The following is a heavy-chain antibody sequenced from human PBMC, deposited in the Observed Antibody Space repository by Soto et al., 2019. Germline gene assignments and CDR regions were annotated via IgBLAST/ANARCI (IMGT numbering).Heavy chain of an antibody. D-gene: IGHD3-16*02. V-gene: IGHV3-66*01. J-gene: IGHJ6*02. CDR2: IYSGGST. Sequence: EVQLVESGGGLVQPGGSLRLSCAASGFTVSSNYMSWVRQAPGKGLEWVSVIYSGGSTYYADSVKGRFTISRDNSKNTLYLQMNSRRAEDTAVYYCARMGVIPFYYYGMDVWGQGTTVTVSS. CDR3: ARMGVIPFYYYGMDV. CDR1: GFTVSSNY.